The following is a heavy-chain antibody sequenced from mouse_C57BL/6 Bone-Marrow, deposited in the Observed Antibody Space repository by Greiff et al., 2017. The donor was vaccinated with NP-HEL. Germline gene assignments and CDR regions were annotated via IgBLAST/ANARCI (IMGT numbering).Heavy chain of an antibody. CDR3: ARVYYGSSGGCAY. V-gene: IGHV1-64*01. J-gene: IGHJ3*01. CDR1: GYTFTSYW. D-gene: IGHD1-1*01. Sequence: QVQLKQSGAELVKPGASVKLSCKASGYTFTSYWMHWVKQRPGQGLEWIGMIHPHSGSTNYNEKFKSKATLTVDKSSSTAYMQLSSLTSEDSAVYYCARVYYGSSGGCAYWGQGTLVTVSA. CDR2: IHPHSGST.